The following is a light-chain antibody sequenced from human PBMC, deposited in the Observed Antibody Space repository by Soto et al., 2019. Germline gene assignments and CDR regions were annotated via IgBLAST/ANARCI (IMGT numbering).Light chain of an antibody. Sequence: EIVLTQSPGTLSSSPGERATLSCRASQSVSSGYLAWYQQKPGQAPRLLIYRASSRATGLPYRFRVSWSGTNFTLTISRLDPEDYAEYYCQQYGSSPGTFVRGPMVESK. J-gene: IGKJ1*01. V-gene: IGKV3-20*01. CDR2: RAS. CDR1: QSVSSGY. CDR3: QQYGSSPGT.